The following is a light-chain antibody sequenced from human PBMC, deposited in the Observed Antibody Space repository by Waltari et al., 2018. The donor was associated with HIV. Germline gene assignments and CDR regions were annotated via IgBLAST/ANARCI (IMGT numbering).Light chain of an antibody. CDR1: KSNIGAGHD. Sequence: QSLLTQPPSVSATPGQRITISCTGNKSNIGAGHDVHWYRQIPGTAPRLLIFANSNRPSRVPDRISGSKSTASASLAITGLQAEDEGYYYCQSSDIRLHGLWVFGGGTKVTVL. CDR3: QSSDIRLHGLWV. CDR2: ANS. V-gene: IGLV1-40*01. J-gene: IGLJ3*02.